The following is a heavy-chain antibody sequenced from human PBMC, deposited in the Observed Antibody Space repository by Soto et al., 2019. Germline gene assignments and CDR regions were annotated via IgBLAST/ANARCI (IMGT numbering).Heavy chain of an antibody. CDR2: FDPEDGET. D-gene: IGHD3-10*01. CDR3: ATTGEPTSGKSYYYYGMDV. CDR1: GYTLTELS. V-gene: IGHV1-24*01. Sequence: ASVKVSCKASGYTLTELSMHWVRQAPGKGLEWMGGFDPEDGETIYAQKFQGRVTMTEDTSTDTAYMELSSLRSEDTAVYYCATTGEPTSGKSYYYYGMDVWGQGTTVTVSS. J-gene: IGHJ6*02.